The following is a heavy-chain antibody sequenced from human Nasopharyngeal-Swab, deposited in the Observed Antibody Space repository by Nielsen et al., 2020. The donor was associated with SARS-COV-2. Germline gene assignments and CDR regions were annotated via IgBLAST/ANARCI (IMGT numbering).Heavy chain of an antibody. J-gene: IGHJ6*02. CDR2: ISGNGGTT. D-gene: IGHD1-26*01. Sequence: WIRQPPGKGLEWVSVISGNGGTTYYADSVKGRFTISRDNSQNTLFLLMNSLRAEDTAVYYCAKEGGGGNYLYYYYYGMDVWGQGTTVTVSS. CDR3: AKEGGGGNYLYYYYYGMDV. V-gene: IGHV3-23*01.